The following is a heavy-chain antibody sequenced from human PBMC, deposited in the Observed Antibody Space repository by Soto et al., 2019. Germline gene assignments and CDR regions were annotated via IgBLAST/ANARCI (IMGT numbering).Heavy chain of an antibody. CDR2: ISDDGSNE. CDR3: AKYTIGGNYTYGVDV. CDR1: AFTFSSFG. Sequence: VGSLRLSCASSAFTFSSFGMHCVRQSPGKGLEWVAVISDDGSNENYADSVKGRFTISRDNSKNTLYLQMNSLRAEDTAVYYCAKYTIGGNYTYGVDVWGQGTTVTVSS. J-gene: IGHJ6*02. D-gene: IGHD3-22*01. V-gene: IGHV3-30*18.